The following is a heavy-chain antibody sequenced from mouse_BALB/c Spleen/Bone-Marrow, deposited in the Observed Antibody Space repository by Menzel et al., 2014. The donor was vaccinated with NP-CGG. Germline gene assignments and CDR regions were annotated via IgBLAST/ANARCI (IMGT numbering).Heavy chain of an antibody. V-gene: IGHV1S137*01. CDR1: GYTFTDYA. J-gene: IGHJ3*01. Sequence: QVQLQQSGAEPVRPGVSVKISCKGSGYTFTDYAMHWVKQSHAKSIEWIGVISTYYGDASYNQKFKGKATMTVDKSSSTAYMELARLTSEDSAIYYCAREGPWFAYWGQGTLVTVSA. CDR3: AREGPWFAY. CDR2: ISTYYGDA.